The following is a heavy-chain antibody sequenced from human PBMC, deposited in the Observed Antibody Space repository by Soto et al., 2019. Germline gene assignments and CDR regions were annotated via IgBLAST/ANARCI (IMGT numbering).Heavy chain of an antibody. CDR3: AKDPDYYDSSGYYRDY. J-gene: IGHJ4*02. V-gene: IGHV3-23*01. D-gene: IGHD3-22*01. Sequence: PGGSLRLSCAASGFTFSSYAMSWVRQAPGKGLEWVSAISGSGGSTYYADSVKGRFTISRDNSKNTPYLQMNSLRAEDTAVYYCAKDPDYYDSSGYYRDYWGQGTLVTVSS. CDR1: GFTFSSYA. CDR2: ISGSGGST.